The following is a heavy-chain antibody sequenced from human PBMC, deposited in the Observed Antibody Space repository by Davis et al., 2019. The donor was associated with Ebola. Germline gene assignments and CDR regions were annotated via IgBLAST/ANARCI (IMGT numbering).Heavy chain of an antibody. CDR3: ARIIAASAPFDY. V-gene: IGHV3-48*03. CDR1: GFTFRSWD. J-gene: IGHJ4*02. CDR2: ISNTAKTI. Sequence: GESLTISCAASGFTFRSWDMNWVRQAPGKGLEWVSFISNTAKTIYYADSVKGRFTIPRDNARNSVYLQMDSLRAEETGVYYCARIIAASAPFDYRGQGTPVTVSS. D-gene: IGHD6-13*01.